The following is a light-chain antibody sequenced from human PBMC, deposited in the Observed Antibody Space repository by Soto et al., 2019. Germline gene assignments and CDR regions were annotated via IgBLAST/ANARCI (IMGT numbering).Light chain of an antibody. Sequence: TQSPGTLCLSPGERATLSCRASQNINSWLAWYQQKPGKAPKVLMYKASTLESGVPSRFGGSGSETEFTLTISGLQPEDFATYYCQQYDNYPLTFGGGTKVDIK. CDR2: KAS. CDR1: QNINSW. CDR3: QQYDNYPLT. V-gene: IGKV1-5*03. J-gene: IGKJ4*01.